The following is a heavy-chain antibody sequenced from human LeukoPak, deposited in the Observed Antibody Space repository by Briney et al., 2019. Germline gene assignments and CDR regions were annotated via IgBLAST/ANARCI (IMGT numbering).Heavy chain of an antibody. J-gene: IGHJ4*02. CDR2: IYHSGRT. D-gene: IGHD4-17*01. CDR1: GYSISSGYY. Sequence: PSETLSLTCTVSGYSISSGYYWGWIRQPPGKGLEWIGSIYHSGRTFYNPSLKSRVTISVDTSKNQFSLKLSSVTAADTAVYYCARDTVTTRTHYFDYWGQGTLVTVSS. CDR3: ARDTVTTRTHYFDY. V-gene: IGHV4-38-2*02.